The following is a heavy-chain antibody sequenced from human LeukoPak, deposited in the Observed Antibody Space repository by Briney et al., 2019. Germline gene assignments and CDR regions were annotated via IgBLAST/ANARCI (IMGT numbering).Heavy chain of an antibody. CDR3: ARGDYYGSGSYYKTRLFDY. V-gene: IGHV3-30-3*01. Sequence: GGSLRLSCAASGFTFSSYAMHWVRRAPGKGLEWVAVISYDGSNKYYADSVKGRFTISRDNSKNTLYLQMNSLRAEDTAVYYCARGDYYGSGSYYKTRLFDYWGQGTLVTVSS. CDR2: ISYDGSNK. CDR1: GFTFSSYA. J-gene: IGHJ4*02. D-gene: IGHD3-10*01.